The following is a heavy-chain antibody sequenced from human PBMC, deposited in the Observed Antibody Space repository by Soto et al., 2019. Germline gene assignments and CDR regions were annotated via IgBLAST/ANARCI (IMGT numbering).Heavy chain of an antibody. CDR1: GGSISSSSYY. D-gene: IGHD3-10*01. CDR3: ARTYYYGSGSYCIFDY. CDR2: IYYSGST. J-gene: IGHJ4*02. V-gene: IGHV4-39*01. Sequence: SETLSLTCTVSGGSISSSSYYWGWIRQPPGKGLEWIGSIYYSGSTYYNPSLKSRVTISVDTSKNQFSLKLSSVTAADTAVYYCARTYYYGSGSYCIFDYWGQGTLVTVSS.